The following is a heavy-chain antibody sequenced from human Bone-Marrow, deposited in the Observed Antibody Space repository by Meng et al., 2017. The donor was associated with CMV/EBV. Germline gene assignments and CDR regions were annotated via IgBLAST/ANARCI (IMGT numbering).Heavy chain of an antibody. J-gene: IGHJ6*02. CDR3: ESGGLYDILNGYGRGVGLMDV. CDR1: GFTFSSYE. CDR2: ISGSGSTI. Sequence: GGSLRLSCAASGFTFSSYEMNWVRQAPGKGLEWVSYISGSGSTIYYADSVKGRFTISRDNAKNSLYLQMNSLRDEDTAVYYCESGGLYDILNGYGRGVGLMDVWGQGTTVTVSS. D-gene: IGHD3-9*01. V-gene: IGHV3-48*03.